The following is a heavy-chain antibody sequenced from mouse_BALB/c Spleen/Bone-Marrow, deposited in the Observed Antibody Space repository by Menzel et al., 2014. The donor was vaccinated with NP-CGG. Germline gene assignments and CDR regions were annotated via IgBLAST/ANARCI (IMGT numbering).Heavy chain of an antibody. V-gene: IGHV5-12*02. D-gene: IGHD2-3*01. CDR1: GFTFSDYY. Sequence: EVKLMESGGGLVQPGGSLKLSCATSGFTFSDYYMYWVRQTPEKRLEWVAYISNGGGSTYYPDTVKGRFPISRDNAKNTLYLQMSRLESEDTAMYYCARRGWYYARDYWGQGTSVTVSS. CDR2: ISNGGGST. J-gene: IGHJ4*01. CDR3: ARRGWYYARDY.